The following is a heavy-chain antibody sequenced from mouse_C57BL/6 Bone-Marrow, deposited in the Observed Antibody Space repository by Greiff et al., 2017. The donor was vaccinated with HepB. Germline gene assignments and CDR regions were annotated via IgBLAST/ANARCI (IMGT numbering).Heavy chain of an antibody. V-gene: IGHV10-3*01. CDR3: VRDHYYGGGCWYVEV. J-gene: IGHJ1*03. Sequence: GGGLVQPKGSLKLSCAASGFTFNTYVMHWVRQAPGKCLEWVARIRSKSSNYATYYADSVKDRFTISRDDSQSMLYLQMNNLKTEDTAMYYWVRDHYYGGGCWYVEVWGTGTTVTVSS. CDR2: IRSKSSNYAT. D-gene: IGHD1-2*01. CDR1: GFTFNTYV.